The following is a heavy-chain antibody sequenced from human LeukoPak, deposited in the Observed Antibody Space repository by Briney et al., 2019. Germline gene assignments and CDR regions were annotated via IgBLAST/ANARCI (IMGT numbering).Heavy chain of an antibody. CDR1: GGSISSYY. CDR3: ARGGTTRDYFDY. J-gene: IGHJ4*02. V-gene: IGHV4-59*01. CDR2: IYYSGST. Sequence: SEILSLTCTVSGGSISSYYWSWIRQPPGKGLEWIGYIYYSGSTKYNPSRKSRVTISVDTSKNQFSLKMSSVTAADTAIYYCARGGTTRDYFDYWGQGTLVTVSS. D-gene: IGHD2-15*01.